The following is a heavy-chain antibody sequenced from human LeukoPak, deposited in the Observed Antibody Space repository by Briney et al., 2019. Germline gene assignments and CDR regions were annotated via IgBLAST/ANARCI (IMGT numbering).Heavy chain of an antibody. D-gene: IGHD6-13*01. J-gene: IGHJ4*02. CDR3: AKESEAIAAAGTLDS. V-gene: IGHV3-23*01. CDR2: ISGTSGTT. Sequence: GTLSLTCTVSGGSISPYYWSWVRQSPGKGLEWVSGISGTSGTTYYADSVKGRFTISRDNSKNTLYLQMNSLRSEDTAVYYCAKESEAIAAAGTLDSWGQGTLVTVSS. CDR1: GGSISPYY.